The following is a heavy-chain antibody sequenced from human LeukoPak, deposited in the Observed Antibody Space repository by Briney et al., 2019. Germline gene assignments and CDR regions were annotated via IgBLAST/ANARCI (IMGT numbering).Heavy chain of an antibody. J-gene: IGHJ4*02. CDR2: IRYNGDDE. D-gene: IGHD2-15*01. CDR1: GFTFSDFG. CDR3: AKDRGPVAATPLYYFDY. V-gene: IGHV3-30*02. Sequence: GGSLRLSCAASGFTFSDFGMHWVRQAPGKGLEWVAFIRYNGDDEQYADSVKGRFTISRDNSKNTLYPQMNSLRAEDTAVYYCAKDRGPVAATPLYYFDYWGQGTLVTVSS.